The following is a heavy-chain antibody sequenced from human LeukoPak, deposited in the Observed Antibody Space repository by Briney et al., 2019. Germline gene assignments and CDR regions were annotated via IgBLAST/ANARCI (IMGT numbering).Heavy chain of an antibody. Sequence: ASVKVSCKTSGYTFTGYYMHWVRQAPGQGLEWMGWINPNSGGTNYAQRFQGRVTMTRDTSISTAYMELSRLRSDDSAVYYCARYFYDSSGSSSDAYDIWGQGTMVTVSS. CDR2: INPNSGGT. V-gene: IGHV1-2*02. D-gene: IGHD3-22*01. CDR1: GYTFTGYY. J-gene: IGHJ3*02. CDR3: ARYFYDSSGSSSDAYDI.